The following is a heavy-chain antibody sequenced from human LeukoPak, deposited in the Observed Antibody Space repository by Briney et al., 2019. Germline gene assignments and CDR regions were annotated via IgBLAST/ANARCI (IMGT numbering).Heavy chain of an antibody. CDR3: ARLSQTPDYYSNGGYYYLGY. D-gene: IGHD3-22*01. CDR2: MNPNTGRT. Sequence: GASVKVSCKASRYTFTSYDINWVREVAGQGLEWMGWMNPNTGRTGFAQKFQGRLTMTRDTSISTAYMELSSLRSEDTAVYYCARLSQTPDYYSNGGYYYLGYWGQGTPVTVSS. V-gene: IGHV1-8*01. CDR1: RYTFTSYD. J-gene: IGHJ4*02.